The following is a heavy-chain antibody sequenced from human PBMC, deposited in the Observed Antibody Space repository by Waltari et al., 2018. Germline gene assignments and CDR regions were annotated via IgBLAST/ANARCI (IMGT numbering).Heavy chain of an antibody. J-gene: IGHJ3*02. CDR3: ARNFYDSSGYYYGADAFDI. Sequence: QLQLQESGPGLVKPSETLSLTCTVSGGSISSSSYYWGWIRQPPGKGLEWIGSIYYSGSTYYNPSLKRRVTISVDTSKNQFSLKLSSVTAADTAVYYCARNFYDSSGYYYGADAFDIWGQGTMVTVSS. D-gene: IGHD3-22*01. V-gene: IGHV4-39*01. CDR2: IYYSGST. CDR1: GGSISSSSYY.